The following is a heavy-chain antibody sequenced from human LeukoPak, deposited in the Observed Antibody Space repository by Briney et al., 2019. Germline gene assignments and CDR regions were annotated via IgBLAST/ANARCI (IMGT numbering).Heavy chain of an antibody. CDR1: GFTFSSYG. CDR3: AKAPVTSCRGAYCYPFDS. CDR2: IQYDGSNE. J-gene: IGHJ4*02. V-gene: IGHV3-30*02. D-gene: IGHD2-21*01. Sequence: GGSLRLSCAASGFTFSSYGMHWVRQAPGKGLEWVAYIQYDGSNEQYAHSVKGRFRISRDSSKNILYLQMNSLRAEDAAVYFCAKAPVTSCRGAYCYPFDSWGQGTLVTVSS.